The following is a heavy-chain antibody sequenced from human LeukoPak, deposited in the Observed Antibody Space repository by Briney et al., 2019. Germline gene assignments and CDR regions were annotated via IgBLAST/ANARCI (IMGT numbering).Heavy chain of an antibody. D-gene: IGHD6-19*01. CDR2: INPSGGST. Sequence: ASVKVSCKASGYTFTSYYMHWVRQAPGQGLEWMGIINPSGGSTNYAQKFQERVTITRDMSTSTAYMELSSLRSEDTAVYYCAAPAVAGYWYFDLWGRGTLVTASS. CDR3: AAPAVAGYWYFDL. V-gene: IGHV1-46*01. CDR1: GYTFTSYY. J-gene: IGHJ2*01.